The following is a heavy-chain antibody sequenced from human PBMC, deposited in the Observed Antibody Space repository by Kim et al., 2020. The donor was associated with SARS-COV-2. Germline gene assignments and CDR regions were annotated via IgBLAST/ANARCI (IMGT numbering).Heavy chain of an antibody. V-gene: IGHV4-39*07. CDR2: IYYSGST. J-gene: IGHJ4*02. Sequence: SETLSLTCTVSGGSISSINYYWGWIRQPPGKGLEWIGSIYYSGSTYYNPSLKSRVTISVDTSKNQFSLKLTSVTAADTAVYYCARNVGAMVRGGISETGEFDYWGQGTLVTGAS. D-gene: IGHD3-10*01. CDR3: ARNVGAMVRGGISETGEFDY. CDR1: GGSISSINYY.